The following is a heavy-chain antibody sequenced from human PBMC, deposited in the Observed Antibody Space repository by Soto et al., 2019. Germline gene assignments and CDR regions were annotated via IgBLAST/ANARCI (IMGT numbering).Heavy chain of an antibody. CDR3: ATSFGELLNYYGMDV. J-gene: IGHJ6*02. CDR2: IYYSGST. D-gene: IGHD3-10*01. V-gene: IGHV4-59*08. Sequence: SETLSLTCTVSGGSISSYYWSWIRQPPGKGLEWIGYIYYSGSTNYNPSLKSRVTISVDPSKNQFYLKLSSVTAADTAVYYCATSFGELLNYYGMDVWGQGTTVTVSS. CDR1: GGSISSYY.